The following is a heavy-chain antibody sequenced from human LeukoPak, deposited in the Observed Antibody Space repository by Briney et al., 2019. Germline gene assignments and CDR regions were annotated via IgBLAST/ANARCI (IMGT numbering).Heavy chain of an antibody. V-gene: IGHV3-30*04. J-gene: IGHJ6*03. Sequence: GGSLRLSCAASGFTFSIYAMHWVRQAPGKGLEWVAVISYDGSNKYYADSVKGRFTISRDNSKNTLYLQMNSLRAEDTAVYYCARVATWEVVTAILGDYYYMDVWGKGTTVTVSS. CDR1: GFTFSIYA. CDR3: ARVATWEVVTAILGDYYYMDV. D-gene: IGHD2-21*02. CDR2: ISYDGSNK.